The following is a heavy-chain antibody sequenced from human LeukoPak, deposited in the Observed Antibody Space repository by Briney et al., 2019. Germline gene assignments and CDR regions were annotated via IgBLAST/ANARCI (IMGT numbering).Heavy chain of an antibody. CDR3: ARYAYCSWDCYRSSNWYFDL. D-gene: IGHD2-21*02. Sequence: PSETLSLTCTVSGFSLTSHNYYWGWIRQPPGKPLEWLGTIYHTGVTFRNSSLVSRITMSVDTSREQFSLDLTSVTAADTAVYYCARYAYCSWDCYRSSNWYFDLWGRGTHVSVSS. CDR2: IYHTGVT. V-gene: IGHV4-39*01. CDR1: GFSLTSHNYY. J-gene: IGHJ2*01.